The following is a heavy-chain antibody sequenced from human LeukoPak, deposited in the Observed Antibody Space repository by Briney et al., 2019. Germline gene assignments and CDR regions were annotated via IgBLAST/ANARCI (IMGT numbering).Heavy chain of an antibody. D-gene: IGHD6-6*01. V-gene: IGHV4-34*01. CDR2: INHSGST. CDR1: GGSFSGYY. Sequence: SETLSLTCAVYGGSFSGYYWSWIRQPPGKGLEWIGEINHSGSTNYNPSLKSRVTISVDTSKNQFSLKLTSVTAADTAMYFCARDTHYSSSSDYYYYYMNVWGKGTTVTVSS. CDR3: ARDTHYSSSSDYYYYYMNV. J-gene: IGHJ6*03.